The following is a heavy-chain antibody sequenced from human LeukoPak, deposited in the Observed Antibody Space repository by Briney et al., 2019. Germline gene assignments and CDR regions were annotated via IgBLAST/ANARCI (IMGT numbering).Heavy chain of an antibody. CDR3: TFTDTAMVRGDY. Sequence: GGSLRLSCAASGFTFSSYGMHWVRQAPGKGLEWVAFIRYDGSNKYYADSMKGRFTISRDNSKNTLYLQMNSLKTEDTAVYYCTFTDTAMVRGDYWGQGTLVTVSS. CDR2: IRYDGSNK. D-gene: IGHD5-18*01. CDR1: GFTFSSYG. J-gene: IGHJ4*02. V-gene: IGHV3-30*02.